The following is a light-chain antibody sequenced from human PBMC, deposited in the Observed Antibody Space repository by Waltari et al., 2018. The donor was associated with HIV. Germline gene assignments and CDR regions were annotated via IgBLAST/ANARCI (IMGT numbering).Light chain of an antibody. Sequence: QSALTQPPSASGSPGQSVTISCTGTSSDIGGYNYVSWYQQYPGNAPKVMIHEVNKRPSGVPDRFSGSKSGNTASLTVSGLQAEDEAYYYCSAYAGSNSWVFGGGTKLTVL. CDR1: SSDIGGYNY. CDR3: SAYAGSNSWV. V-gene: IGLV2-8*01. CDR2: EVN. J-gene: IGLJ3*02.